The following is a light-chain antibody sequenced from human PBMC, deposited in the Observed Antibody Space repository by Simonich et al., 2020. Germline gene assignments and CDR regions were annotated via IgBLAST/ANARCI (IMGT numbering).Light chain of an antibody. Sequence: QSALTQPVSVSGSPGQSITISCTGTSSDVGGYNYVSWYQQHPGKAPKLMIYDVRKRPSGVSNRFSGSKSGNTASLTISGLQAEDEADYYCSSYTSSSRVFGGGTKLTVL. CDR1: SSDVGGYNY. V-gene: IGLV2-14*01. J-gene: IGLJ3*02. CDR2: DVR. CDR3: SSYTSSSRV.